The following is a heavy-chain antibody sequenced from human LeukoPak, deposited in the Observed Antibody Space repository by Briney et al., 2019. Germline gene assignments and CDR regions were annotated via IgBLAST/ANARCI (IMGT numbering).Heavy chain of an antibody. CDR1: GGSISSYY. Sequence: SETLSLTCTGSGGSISSYYWSWIRQPPGKGLEWIGYIYYSGTTNYNPSLKSRVTISVDTSKNQFSLKLSSVTAADTAVYYCARLPYYDFWSGYYIRDDAFDIWGQGTMVTVSS. CDR2: IYYSGTT. J-gene: IGHJ3*02. D-gene: IGHD3-3*01. V-gene: IGHV4-59*08. CDR3: ARLPYYDFWSGYYIRDDAFDI.